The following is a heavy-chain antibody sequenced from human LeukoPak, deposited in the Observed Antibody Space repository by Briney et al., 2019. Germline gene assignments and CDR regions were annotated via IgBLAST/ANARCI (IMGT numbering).Heavy chain of an antibody. D-gene: IGHD1-14*01. CDR2: INDDGTFT. CDR3: GREILEPGKTLTY. J-gene: IGHJ4*02. CDR1: GFTFSSYG. V-gene: IGHV3-74*01. Sequence: HPGGSLRLSCAASGFTFSSYGMNWVRQVPGKGLVWVSRINDDGTFTTYADSVKGRFIISRDNAKNTLYLQMNSLRVEDTAVYYCGREILEPGKTLTYWGQGSLITVSS.